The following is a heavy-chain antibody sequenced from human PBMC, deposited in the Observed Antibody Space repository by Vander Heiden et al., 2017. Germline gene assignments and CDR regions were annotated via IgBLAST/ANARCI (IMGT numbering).Heavy chain of an antibody. CDR1: GESSSNYF. CDR2: IWQGGST. CDR3: ATGSQYAWELLHY. V-gene: IGHV4-34*01. D-gene: IGHD1-26*01. Sequence: QMQLQQWGAGLLKPSETLSLTCPAFGESSSNYFRTWVRQPPGKGLEWIGEIWQGGSTNYNPSLKSRVTISVDTSKKEFSLSLNSLTAADTAVYYCATGSQYAWELLHYWGQGTVVTVSS. J-gene: IGHJ4*02.